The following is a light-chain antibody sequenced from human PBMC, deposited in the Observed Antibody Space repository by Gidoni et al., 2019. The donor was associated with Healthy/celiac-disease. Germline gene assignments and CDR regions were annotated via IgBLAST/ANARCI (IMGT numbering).Light chain of an antibody. J-gene: IGKJ1*01. V-gene: IGKV3-15*01. CDR3: QQYNDWPPWT. Sequence: IVMTQSPATLSVSPGERVTLSCRASQSVSINVAWYQQKPGQTPRLLIYGASTRATGIPARFGGSGSGTDFTLTISSLQSEDFAVYYCQQYNDWPPWTFGQGTKVEIK. CDR1: QSVSIN. CDR2: GAS.